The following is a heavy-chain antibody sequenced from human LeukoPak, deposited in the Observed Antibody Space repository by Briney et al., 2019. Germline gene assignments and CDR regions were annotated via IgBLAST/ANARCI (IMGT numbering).Heavy chain of an antibody. CDR2: IRYDGRNK. CDR1: GFTFSTYG. J-gene: IGHJ6*03. D-gene: IGHD2-15*01. CDR3: ARTTEGYCRGRSCYSYYYYMDV. Sequence: GGSLRLSCAASGFTFSTYGMHWVRQAPGKGLEWVAFIRYDGRNKYYADSVKGRFTISRDNSKNTLCLQMNSLRAEDTAVYYCARTTEGYCRGRSCYSYYYYMDVWGKGTTVTVSS. V-gene: IGHV3-30*02.